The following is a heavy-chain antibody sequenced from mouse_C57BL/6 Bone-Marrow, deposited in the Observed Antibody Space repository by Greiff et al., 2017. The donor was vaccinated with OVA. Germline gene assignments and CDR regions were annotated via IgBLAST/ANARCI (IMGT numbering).Heavy chain of an antibody. CDR1: GFTFSSYG. Sequence: DVMLVESGGDLVKPGGSLKLSCAASGFTFSSYGMSWVRQTPDKRLEWVATISSGGSYTYYPDSVKGRFTISTDNAKNTLYLQMSSLKSEDTAMYYCARHPYDYFPAWFAYWGQGTLVTVSA. CDR3: ARHPYDYFPAWFAY. J-gene: IGHJ3*01. V-gene: IGHV5-6*02. CDR2: ISSGGSYT. D-gene: IGHD2-4*01.